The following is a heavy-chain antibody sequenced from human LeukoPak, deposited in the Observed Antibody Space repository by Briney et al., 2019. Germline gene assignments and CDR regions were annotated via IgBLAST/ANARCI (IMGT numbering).Heavy chain of an antibody. CDR1: GYTFNSYG. Sequence: GASVKVSCKASGYTFNSYGISWVRQAPGQGLEWMGWVSAYNGHTNYAQKFQGRVTMTTDTSTSTASMELRSLRSDDTAVYYCARDRSNSGWYLDYWGQGTLVTVSS. J-gene: IGHJ4*02. CDR3: ARDRSNSGWYLDY. D-gene: IGHD6-19*01. CDR2: VSAYNGHT. V-gene: IGHV1-18*01.